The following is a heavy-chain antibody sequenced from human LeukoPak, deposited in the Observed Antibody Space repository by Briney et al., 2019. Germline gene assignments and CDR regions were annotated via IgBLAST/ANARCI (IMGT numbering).Heavy chain of an antibody. CDR2: INHSGST. J-gene: IGHJ4*02. V-gene: IGHV4-34*01. D-gene: IGHD3-22*01. CDR3: ARSSPSYYYDSIPHFDY. Sequence: SETLSLTCAVYGGSFSGYYWSWIRQPPGKGLEWIGEINHSGSTNYNPSLKSRVTISVDTSKNQFSLKLSSVTAADTAVYYCARSSPSYYYDSIPHFDYWGQGTLVTVPS. CDR1: GGSFSGYY.